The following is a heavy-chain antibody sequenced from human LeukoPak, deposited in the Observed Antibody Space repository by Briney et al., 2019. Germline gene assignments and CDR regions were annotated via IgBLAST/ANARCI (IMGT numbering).Heavy chain of an antibody. D-gene: IGHD1-26*01. Sequence: SGGSLRLSCAASGFTFSSYSINWVRQAPGKGLEWVSSISSGSTYIYYTDSVKGRFTISRDNARNSLFLQMNSLRAEDTAVYYCARGAGATRKIDYWGRGTLVTVSS. CDR3: ARGAGATRKIDY. CDR2: ISSGSTYI. J-gene: IGHJ4*02. V-gene: IGHV3-21*01. CDR1: GFTFSSYS.